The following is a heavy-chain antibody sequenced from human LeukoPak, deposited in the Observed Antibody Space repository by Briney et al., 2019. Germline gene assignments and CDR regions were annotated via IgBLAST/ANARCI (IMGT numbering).Heavy chain of an antibody. J-gene: IGHJ4*02. V-gene: IGHV3-23*01. D-gene: IGHD6-19*01. Sequence: GGSLRLSCAASGFTFSSYGMSWVRQAPGNGLEWVSSVGVGGDTYFAGSVKGRFTISRDNSKSTLYLQMTSLRPEDTAVYYCAPLAVADDYFDSWGQGALVTVSS. CDR2: VGVGGDT. CDR1: GFTFSSYG. CDR3: APLAVADDYFDS.